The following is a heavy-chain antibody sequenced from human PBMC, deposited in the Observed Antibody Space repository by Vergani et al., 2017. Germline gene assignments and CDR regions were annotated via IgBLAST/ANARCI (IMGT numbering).Heavy chain of an antibody. CDR2: ISSSSSYI. D-gene: IGHD6-6*01. CDR3: ARDSTIAAPARDYYYMDV. Sequence: LQLQESGPGLVKPSETLSLTCTVSGGSISSSSYYWGWIRQPPGKGLEWVSSISSSSSYIYYADSVKGRFTISRDNAKNSLCLQMNSLRAEDTAVYYCARDSTIAAPARDYYYMDVWGKGTTVTVSS. CDR1: GGSISSSS. J-gene: IGHJ6*03. V-gene: IGHV3-21*01.